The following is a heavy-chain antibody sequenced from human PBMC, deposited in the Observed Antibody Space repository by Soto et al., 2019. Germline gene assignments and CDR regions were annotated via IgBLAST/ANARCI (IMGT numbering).Heavy chain of an antibody. D-gene: IGHD3-3*01. CDR3: ARVKYDFWSGYSFDY. J-gene: IGHJ4*02. CDR2: MNPNSGNT. Sequence: GGSVKVSCKASGYTFTSYDINWVRQATGQGLEWMGWMNPNSGNTGYAQKFQGRVTITRDTSASTAYMELSSLRSEDTAVYYCARVKYDFWSGYSFDYWGQGTLVTVSS. V-gene: IGHV1-8*01. CDR1: GYTFTSYD.